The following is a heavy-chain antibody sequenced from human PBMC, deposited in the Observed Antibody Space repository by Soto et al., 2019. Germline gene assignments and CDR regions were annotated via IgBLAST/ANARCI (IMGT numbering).Heavy chain of an antibody. J-gene: IGHJ3*02. D-gene: IGHD3-10*01. V-gene: IGHV6-1*01. CDR2: TYYRSTMNN. Sequence: PWETLSLSGAISGYSVSSNSAAWDWLRPAPSRGLEWLERTYYRSTMNNDDAVSVKSQITISPDTTKNQSSLQLKSVTPEDTAVYYCAISGLPGSGKVVDAFDIWGQGTMVTVSS. CDR3: AISGLPGSGKVVDAFDI. CDR1: GYSVSSNSAA.